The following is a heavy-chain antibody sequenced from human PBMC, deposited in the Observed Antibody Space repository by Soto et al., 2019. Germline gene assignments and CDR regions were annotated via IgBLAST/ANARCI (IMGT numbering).Heavy chain of an antibody. D-gene: IGHD3-3*01. CDR2: ISAYNGKT. CDR3: ARDARITIFGVVTDYYGMDV. CDR1: GYTXSSYC. J-gene: IGHJ6*02. V-gene: IGHV1-18*04. Sequence: SXKVSFEASGYTXSSYCIGLVRQAPGQGLEWMGWISAYNGKTTYAQKLQGRVTINTDTSTSTAYMELRSLRSDDTAVYYCARDARITIFGVVTDYYGMDVWGQGTTGTLSS.